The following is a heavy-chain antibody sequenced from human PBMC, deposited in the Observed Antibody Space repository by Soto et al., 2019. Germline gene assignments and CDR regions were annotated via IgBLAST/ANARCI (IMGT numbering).Heavy chain of an antibody. Sequence: GASVKVSCKASGGTFSSYTISWVRQAPGKGLEWMGGFDPEDGETIYAQKFQGRVTMTEDTSTDTAYMELSSLRSEDTAVYYCATGSSSIYYYYGMDVWGQGTTVTSP. V-gene: IGHV1-24*01. J-gene: IGHJ6*02. CDR3: ATGSSSIYYYYGMDV. CDR1: GGTFSSYT. D-gene: IGHD6-6*01. CDR2: FDPEDGET.